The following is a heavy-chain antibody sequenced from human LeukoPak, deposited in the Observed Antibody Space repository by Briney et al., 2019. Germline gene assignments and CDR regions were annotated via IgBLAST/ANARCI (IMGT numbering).Heavy chain of an antibody. Sequence: GGSLRLSCAASGFTFSSYAMSWVRQAPGKGLEWVSAISGSGGSTYYADSVKGRFTISRDNSKNTLYLQMNSLRAEDTAVYYCAKDHRRVWFGEAFDYWGQGTLVTVSS. CDR3: AKDHRRVWFGEAFDY. CDR1: GFTFSSYA. CDR2: ISGSGGST. V-gene: IGHV3-23*01. D-gene: IGHD3-10*01. J-gene: IGHJ4*02.